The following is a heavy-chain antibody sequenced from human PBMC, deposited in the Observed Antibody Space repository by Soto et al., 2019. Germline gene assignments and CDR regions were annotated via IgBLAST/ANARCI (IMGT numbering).Heavy chain of an antibody. Sequence: QVQLVQSGAEVKKPGASVKLSCQASEYTFTDYFIHWVRQAPGQGLEWMGLINLGGTTTTYAQKLQGRLTIIRDTSTRTAYMELSSLRSEATAAYYCVGEDSWMRYFADWGQGTLVSVSS. CDR3: VGEDSWMRYFAD. V-gene: IGHV1-46*03. CDR2: INLGGTTT. D-gene: IGHD5-12*01. CDR1: EYTFTDYF. J-gene: IGHJ4*02.